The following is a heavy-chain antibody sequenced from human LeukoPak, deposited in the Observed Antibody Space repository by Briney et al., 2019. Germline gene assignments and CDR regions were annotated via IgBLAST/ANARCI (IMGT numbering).Heavy chain of an antibody. D-gene: IGHD3-3*01. CDR2: IYTSGST. V-gene: IGHV4-4*08. Sequence: NPGGSLRLSCAASGFTFSDYYMSWIRQAPGKGLEWIGCIYTSGSTNYNPSLKSRVTISVDTSKNQFSLKLSSVTAADTAAYYCARDVLAPGFDWGQGTLVTVSS. CDR3: ARDVLAPGFD. CDR1: GFTFSDYY. J-gene: IGHJ4*02.